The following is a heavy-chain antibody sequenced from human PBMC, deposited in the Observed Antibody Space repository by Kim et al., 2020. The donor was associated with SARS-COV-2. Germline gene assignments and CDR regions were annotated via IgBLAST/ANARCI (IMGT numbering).Heavy chain of an antibody. Sequence: GGSLRLSCAASGFTFSSYAMSWVRQAPGKGLEWVSAISGSVGITYYADSVKGRFTISRDNSKNTLYLQMNSLRAEDTAVYYCAKEQDYGDYGLPLYYFDYWGQGTLVTVSS. D-gene: IGHD4-17*01. CDR2: ISGSVGIT. J-gene: IGHJ4*02. CDR3: AKEQDYGDYGLPLYYFDY. CDR1: GFTFSSYA. V-gene: IGHV3-23*01.